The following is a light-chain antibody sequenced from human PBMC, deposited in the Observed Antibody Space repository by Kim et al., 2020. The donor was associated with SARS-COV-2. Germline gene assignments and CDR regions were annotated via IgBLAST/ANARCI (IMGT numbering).Light chain of an antibody. CDR3: QQRGSSPIT. V-gene: IGKV3-20*01. CDR1: QRVSR. J-gene: IGKJ5*01. CDR2: GAF. Sequence: LPLSPGESASRSCSGSQRVSRIAWYQHKLGQALSLLIYGAFSRATGIPDRFSGSGSGTDLTLTISRLEPEDFAVYFCQQRGSSPITFGQGKRREIK.